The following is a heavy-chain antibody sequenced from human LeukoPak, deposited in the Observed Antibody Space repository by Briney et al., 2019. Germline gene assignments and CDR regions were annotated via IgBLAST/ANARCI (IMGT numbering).Heavy chain of an antibody. D-gene: IGHD6-19*01. V-gene: IGHV1-18*01. CDR3: AKDRPSGWPYYFDY. Sequence: ASVKVSCKASGYTFTSYGISWVRQAPGQGLEWMGWISAYNGNTNYAQKFQGRVTMTRDTSTNTVYMELSSLRSEDTAVYYCAKDRPSGWPYYFDYWGQGTLVTVSS. J-gene: IGHJ4*02. CDR2: ISAYNGNT. CDR1: GYTFTSYG.